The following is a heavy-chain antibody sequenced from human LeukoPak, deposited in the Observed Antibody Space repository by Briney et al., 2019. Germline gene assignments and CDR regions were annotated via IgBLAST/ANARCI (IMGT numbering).Heavy chain of an antibody. Sequence: ASVKVSCKASGYTFTSYGISWVRQAPGQGLEWMGWISAYNGNTNYAQKLQGRVTMTTDTSTSTAYMELRSLRSDDTAVYYCARSSRVYSSSWYHTLPTDYWGQGTLVTVSS. CDR2: ISAYNGNT. V-gene: IGHV1-18*01. CDR3: ARSSRVYSSSWYHTLPTDY. D-gene: IGHD6-13*01. CDR1: GYTFTSYG. J-gene: IGHJ4*02.